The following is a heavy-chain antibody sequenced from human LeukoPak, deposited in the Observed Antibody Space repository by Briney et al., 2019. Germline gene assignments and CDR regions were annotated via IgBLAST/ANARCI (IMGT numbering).Heavy chain of an antibody. CDR2: ISGSSGTI. CDR1: GFSFSGYS. V-gene: IGHV3-48*04. Sequence: GGSLRLSCAASGFSFSGYSMSWVRQAPGKGLEWVSYISGSSGTIYNADSVTGRFTISRDNAKNSLYLQMNSLRAEDTALYYCARGQGDFWSGSYYYYYMDVWGKGTTVTVSS. J-gene: IGHJ6*03. CDR3: ARGQGDFWSGSYYYYYMDV. D-gene: IGHD3-3*01.